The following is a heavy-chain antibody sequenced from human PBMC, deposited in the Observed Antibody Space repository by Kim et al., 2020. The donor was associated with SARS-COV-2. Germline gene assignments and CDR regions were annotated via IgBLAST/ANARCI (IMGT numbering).Heavy chain of an antibody. CDR2: IYYSGST. CDR3: ARVGTPVVVGVAASFD. CDR1: GGSISSSSYY. Sequence: SGTLSLTCTVSGGSISSSSYYWGWIRQPPGKGLEWIGSIYYSGSTYYNPSLKSRVTISVDTSKNQFSLKLSSVTAADTAVYYCARVGTPVVVGVAASFD. D-gene: IGHD2-15*01. J-gene: IGHJ4*01. V-gene: IGHV4-39*07.